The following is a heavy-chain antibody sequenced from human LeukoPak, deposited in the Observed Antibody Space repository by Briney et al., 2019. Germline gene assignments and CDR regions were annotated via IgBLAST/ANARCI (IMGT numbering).Heavy chain of an antibody. J-gene: IGHJ4*02. CDR3: AREAIAVAAGYFDY. Sequence: GGSLRLSCAASGFTFSSYAMHWVRQAPGKGLEWVAVISYDGSNKYYADSVMGRFTISRDNSKNTLYLQMNSLRAEDTAVYYCAREAIAVAAGYFDYWGQGTLVTVSS. CDR1: GFTFSSYA. V-gene: IGHV3-30-3*01. D-gene: IGHD6-19*01. CDR2: ISYDGSNK.